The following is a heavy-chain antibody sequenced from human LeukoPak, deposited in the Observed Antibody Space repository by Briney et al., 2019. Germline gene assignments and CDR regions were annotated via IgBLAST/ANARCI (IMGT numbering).Heavy chain of an antibody. V-gene: IGHV3-30*04. CDR3: ARELQRVVPAAIGFGYYGMDV. D-gene: IGHD2-2*01. Sequence: GRSLRLSCAASGFTFSSYAMHWVRQAPGKGLEWVAVISYDGSNKYYADSVKGRFTISRDNSKNTLYLQMNSLRAEDTAVYYCARELQRVVPAAIGFGYYGMDVWGKGTTVTVSS. CDR2: ISYDGSNK. CDR1: GFTFSSYA. J-gene: IGHJ6*04.